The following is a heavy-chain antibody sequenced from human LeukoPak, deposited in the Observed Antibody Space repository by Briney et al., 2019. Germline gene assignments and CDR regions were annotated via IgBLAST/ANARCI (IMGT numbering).Heavy chain of an antibody. CDR3: ARDRCSTTSCAYAMDV. V-gene: IGHV3-30-3*01. D-gene: IGHD2-2*01. J-gene: IGHJ6*02. Sequence: PGGSLRLSCVASGFNFSSYTMHWVRQAPGKGLECVAVMSYAGSNKYYADSVKGRFTISRDNSKNTLYLEMDILRGEDTAVYYCARDRCSTTSCAYAMDVWGQGTTVTVSS. CDR2: MSYAGSNK. CDR1: GFNFSSYT.